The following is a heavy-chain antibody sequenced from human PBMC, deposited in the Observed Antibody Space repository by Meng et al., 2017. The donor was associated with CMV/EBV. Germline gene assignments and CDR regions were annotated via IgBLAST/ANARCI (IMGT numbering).Heavy chain of an antibody. V-gene: IGHV3-43*01. Sequence: GESLKISCAASGFTFDDYTMHWVRPAPGKGLEWVSLISWDGGSTYYADSVKGRFTISRDNSKNSLYLQMNSLRTEDTALYYCAKGIWFGELLSPFDYWGQGTLVTVSS. D-gene: IGHD3-10*01. CDR1: GFTFDDYT. CDR2: ISWDGGST. CDR3: AKGIWFGELLSPFDY. J-gene: IGHJ4*02.